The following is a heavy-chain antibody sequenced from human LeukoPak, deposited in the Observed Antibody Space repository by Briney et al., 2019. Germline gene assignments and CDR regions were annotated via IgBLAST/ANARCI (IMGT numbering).Heavy chain of an antibody. J-gene: IGHJ4*02. D-gene: IGHD3-16*01. V-gene: IGHV4-4*07. CDR1: GGSISSYY. CDR2: IYYSGST. CDR3: ARGSDGGYFDY. Sequence: SETLSLTCTVSGGSISSYYWSWIRQPAGKGLEWIGSIYYSGSTYYNPSLKSRVTISVDTSKNQFSLKLSSVTAADTAVYYCARGSDGGYFDYWGQGTLVTVSS.